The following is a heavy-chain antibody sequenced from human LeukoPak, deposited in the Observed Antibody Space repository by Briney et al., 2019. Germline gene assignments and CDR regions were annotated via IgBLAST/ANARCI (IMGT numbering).Heavy chain of an antibody. V-gene: IGHV3-21*01. CDR2: ISSSSSYI. CDR1: GFTFSSYS. Sequence: GGSLRLSRAASGFTFSSYSMNWVRQAPGKGLEWVSSISSSSSYIYYADSVKGRFTISRDNAKNSLYLQMNSLRAEDTAVYYCARDFPGGGYSDYWGQGTLVTVSS. D-gene: IGHD3-22*01. J-gene: IGHJ4*02. CDR3: ARDFPGGGYSDY.